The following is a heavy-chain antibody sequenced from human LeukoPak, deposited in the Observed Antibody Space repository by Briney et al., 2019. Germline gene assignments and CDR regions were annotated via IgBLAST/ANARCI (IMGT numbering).Heavy chain of an antibody. V-gene: IGHV1-46*01. CDR3: AKPVLRFPYFDY. J-gene: IGHJ4*02. CDR1: GYTFTSYY. Sequence: ASVKVSCKASGYTFTSYYMHWVRQAPGQGLEWMGIINPSGGSTSYAQKFQGRVTMTRDTSTSTVYMELSSLRSEDTAVYYCAKPVLRFPYFDYWGQGALVSVSS. CDR2: INPSGGST. D-gene: IGHD1-14*01.